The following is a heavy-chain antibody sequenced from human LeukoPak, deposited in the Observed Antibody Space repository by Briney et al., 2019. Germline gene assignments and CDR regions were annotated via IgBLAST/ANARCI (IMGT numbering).Heavy chain of an antibody. V-gene: IGHV3-21*01. CDR1: GFTFSSYS. Sequence: PGGSLRLSCAASGFTFSSYSMNWVRQAPGKGLEWVSSISSSSSYIYYADSVKGRFTISRDNAKNSLYLQMNSLRAEDTAVYYCARDPGYSYGSLIYFDYWGQGTLATVSS. CDR3: ARDPGYSYGSLIYFDY. D-gene: IGHD5-18*01. J-gene: IGHJ4*02. CDR2: ISSSSSYI.